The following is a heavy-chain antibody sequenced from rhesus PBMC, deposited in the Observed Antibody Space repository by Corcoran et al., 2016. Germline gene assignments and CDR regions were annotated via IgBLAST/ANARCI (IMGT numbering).Heavy chain of an antibody. J-gene: IGHJ1*01. Sequence: EEKLEESGRGLVKPGGSMKLSWVASGFTFSKYWMNWVRQSPEKGLEWVAQIRLKSGNYATQYAASVKGRFTISRDDSKSSVYLQMNNFRAEDTGTYYCTAANGYWGQGTTLTVSS. CDR1: GFTFSKYW. V-gene: IGHV3-30*01. CDR3: TAANGY. D-gene: IGHD6-31*01. CDR2: IRLKSGNYAT.